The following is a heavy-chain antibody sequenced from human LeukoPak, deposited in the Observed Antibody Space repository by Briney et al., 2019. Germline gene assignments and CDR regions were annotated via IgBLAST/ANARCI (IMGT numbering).Heavy chain of an antibody. V-gene: IGHV1-69*06. CDR1: GGTFSSYA. CDR3: ARGSPYYDILTGYYPPAPPDY. D-gene: IGHD3-9*01. J-gene: IGHJ4*02. CDR2: IIPIFGTA. Sequence: SVKVSCKASGGTFSSYAISWVRQAPGQGLEWMGGIIPIFGTANYAQKFQGRVTITADKSTSTAYMELSSLRSEDTAVYYCARGSPYYDILTGYYPPAPPDYWGQGTLVTVSS.